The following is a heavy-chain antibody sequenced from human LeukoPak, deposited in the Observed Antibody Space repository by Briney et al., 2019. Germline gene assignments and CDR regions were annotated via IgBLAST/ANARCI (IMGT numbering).Heavy chain of an antibody. Sequence: GGSLILSCAASGFTFRHYSMHWVRQPPGKALERVSLISWDGGITYYADSVRGRFTISRDNSKNSLSLEMYSLRTEDTALYYCAKDSNTGGYSFGSWGQGTLVTVTS. V-gene: IGHV3-43*01. J-gene: IGHJ4*02. CDR3: AKDSNTGGYSFGS. CDR2: ISWDGGIT. D-gene: IGHD5-12*01. CDR1: GFTFRHYS.